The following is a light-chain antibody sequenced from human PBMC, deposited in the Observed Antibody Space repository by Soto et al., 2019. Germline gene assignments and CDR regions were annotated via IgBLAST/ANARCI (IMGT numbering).Light chain of an antibody. CDR1: QSVSSSY. J-gene: IGKJ1*01. V-gene: IGKV3-20*01. CDR2: GAS. CDR3: QQYNNWPRT. Sequence: IVLTQSPGTLSLSPGERATLSCRASQSVSSSYLAWYQQKPGQAPRLLSYGASSRATGIPDRFSGSGSGTEFTLIIDSLQSEDFEVYYCQQYNNWPRTFGQGTKVDIK.